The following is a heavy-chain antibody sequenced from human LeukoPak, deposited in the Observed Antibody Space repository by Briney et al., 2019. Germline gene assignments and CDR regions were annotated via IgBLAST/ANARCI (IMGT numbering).Heavy chain of an antibody. CDR1: GVSISSGGYY. CDR3: ARDGPGHVLDY. J-gene: IGHJ4*02. Sequence: SETLSLTCTVSGVSISSGGYYWSWIRQHPGKGLEWIGYIFYRESTYYNPSLKSRVTISVDTSKNQFSLKLSSVTAADTAVYYCARDGPGHVLDYWGQGTLVTVSS. CDR2: IFYREST. V-gene: IGHV4-31*03. D-gene: IGHD3-10*02.